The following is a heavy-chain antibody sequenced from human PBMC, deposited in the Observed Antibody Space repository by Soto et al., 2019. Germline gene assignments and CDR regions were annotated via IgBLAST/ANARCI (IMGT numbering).Heavy chain of an antibody. Sequence: PWWSLRLSCSASEFTFRNFGMHWVRQAPGKGLEWVAVISYDGGDTYSADSVKGRFTISRDNSKNTLFLQMNSLRAEDTAVYYCAKDSGRGSADYYFDYWGRGTLVTVSS. CDR3: AKDSGRGSADYYFDY. CDR2: ISYDGGDT. V-gene: IGHV3-30*18. J-gene: IGHJ4*02. D-gene: IGHD3-10*01. CDR1: EFTFRNFG.